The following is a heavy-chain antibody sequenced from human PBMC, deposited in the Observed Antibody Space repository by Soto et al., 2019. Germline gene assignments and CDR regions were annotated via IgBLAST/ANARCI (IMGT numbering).Heavy chain of an antibody. Sequence: QVQLQESGPGLVKPSETLSLSCTVAGGAISGYYWTWIRQPAGKGLEWIGRIYSSGSTKFNPSLQSRVTMSLDTSKSQFSLSLTSVTAADTAVYYCARGQRFSDWFDPWGQGNLVTVSS. CDR2: IYSSGST. J-gene: IGHJ5*02. D-gene: IGHD3-3*01. CDR3: ARGQRFSDWFDP. V-gene: IGHV4-4*07. CDR1: GGAISGYY.